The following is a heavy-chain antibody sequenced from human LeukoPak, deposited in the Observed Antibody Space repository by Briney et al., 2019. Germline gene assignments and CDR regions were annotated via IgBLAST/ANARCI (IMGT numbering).Heavy chain of an antibody. CDR3: ARTLNTGELGYYGMDV. D-gene: IGHD3-10*01. V-gene: IGHV4-59*01. CDR1: GGSISTYY. J-gene: IGHJ6*02. CDR2: IYYSGGT. Sequence: SETLSLTCTVSGGSISTYYWSWIRQPPGKGLEWIGYIYYSGGTNYNPSLKSRVTISVDTSKNQFSLRLSSVTAADTAVYYCARTLNTGELGYYGMDVWGQGTTVTVSS.